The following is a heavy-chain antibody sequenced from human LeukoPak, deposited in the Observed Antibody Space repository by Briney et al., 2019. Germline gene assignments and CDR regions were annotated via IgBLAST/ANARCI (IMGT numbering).Heavy chain of an antibody. V-gene: IGHV1-3*04. Sequence: ASVKVSCKASGYTFTTYAIHWVRQAPGQRLEWLGWINTGNGDTRYSQTFQGRVAITRDTSASTAYMELSSLRPEDTAVYYCARDMGSGSLHYWGQGTLVTVSS. CDR2: INTGNGDT. CDR1: GYTFTTYA. J-gene: IGHJ4*02. D-gene: IGHD1-26*01. CDR3: ARDMGSGSLHY.